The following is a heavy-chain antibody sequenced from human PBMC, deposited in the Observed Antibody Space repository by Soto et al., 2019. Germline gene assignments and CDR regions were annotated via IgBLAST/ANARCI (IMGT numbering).Heavy chain of an antibody. CDR2: IYSGGST. D-gene: IGHD3-10*01. CDR3: ARKMVRGVIGGYFDS. Sequence: VQLVESGGGLVQPGGSLRLSCATSGFTVSTNYMSWVRQAPGKGLAWVSVIYSGGSTYYADSVKGRFTISRDNAQNTLSLQMTRMRAEDTAVYYCARKMVRGVIGGYFDSWGQGTLVTVSS. CDR1: GFTVSTNY. V-gene: IGHV3-66*01. J-gene: IGHJ4*02.